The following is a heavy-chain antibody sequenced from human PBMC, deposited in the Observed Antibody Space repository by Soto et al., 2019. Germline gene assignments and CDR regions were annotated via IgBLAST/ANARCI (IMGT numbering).Heavy chain of an antibody. Sequence: QVQLVESGGGVVQPGRSLRLSCAASGFTFSSYGMHWVRQAPGKGLEWVAVIWYDGSNKYYADSVKGRFTISRDNSKNTLYLQMNSLRAEDTAVYYCARELIAVAGRGFDYWGQGTLVTVSS. J-gene: IGHJ4*02. V-gene: IGHV3-33*01. CDR1: GFTFSSYG. CDR2: IWYDGSNK. CDR3: ARELIAVAGRGFDY. D-gene: IGHD6-19*01.